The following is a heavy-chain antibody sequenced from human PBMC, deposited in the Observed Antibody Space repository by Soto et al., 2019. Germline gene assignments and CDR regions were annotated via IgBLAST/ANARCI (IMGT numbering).Heavy chain of an antibody. V-gene: IGHV1-69*13. CDR1: GGTFSTYA. J-gene: IGHJ6*02. Sequence: SVKVSCKASGGTFSTYAINWVRQAPGQGPEWMGGIIPVFGTTNYAQKFQGRVTITADESTSTAYMELSSLRSEDTAVYYCARNEYYYDSVGYYYHYCGMDVWGQGTTVTVSS. D-gene: IGHD3-22*01. CDR2: IIPVFGTT. CDR3: ARNEYYYDSVGYYYHYCGMDV.